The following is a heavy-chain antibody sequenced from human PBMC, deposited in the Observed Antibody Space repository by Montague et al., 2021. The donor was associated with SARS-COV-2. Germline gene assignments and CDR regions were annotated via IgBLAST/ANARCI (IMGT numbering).Heavy chain of an antibody. Sequence: TLSLTCTVSGGSISDGGYSWTWIRQPPGKGLEWIGYVYYSGSTFYNPSLKSRITISVDTSKNQFSLKLSSVTAADTAVYYCAREGGRIQLWLRGDNAFNFWGQGTLVTVSS. CDR3: AREGGRIQLWLRGDNAFNF. V-gene: IGHV4-31*03. D-gene: IGHD5-18*01. J-gene: IGHJ3*01. CDR1: GGSISDGGYS. CDR2: VYYSGST.